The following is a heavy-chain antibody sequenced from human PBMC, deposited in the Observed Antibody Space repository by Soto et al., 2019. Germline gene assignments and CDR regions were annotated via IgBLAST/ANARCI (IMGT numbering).Heavy chain of an antibody. D-gene: IGHD3-3*01. CDR1: GGSFSGYY. J-gene: IGHJ5*02. V-gene: IGHV4-34*01. CDR2: INRSGST. Sequence: LSLTCAVYGGSFSGYYWSWIRQPPGKGLEWIGEINRSGSTNYNPSLKSRVTISVDTSKNQFSLKLSSVTAADTAVYYCARRAIFGVVTRYNWFDPWGQGTLVTVSS. CDR3: ARRAIFGVVTRYNWFDP.